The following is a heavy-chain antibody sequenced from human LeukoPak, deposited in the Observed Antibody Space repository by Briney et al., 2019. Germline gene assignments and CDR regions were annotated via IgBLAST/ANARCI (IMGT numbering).Heavy chain of an antibody. CDR3: ARDRYYDSSGYYSEYYFDY. J-gene: IGHJ4*02. Sequence: ASVKVSCKASGYTFTDYGISWVRQAPGQGLEWMGWISTYNGNTNYAQNLQGRVAMTTDTSTSTAYMELRSPRSDDTAVYYCARDRYYDSSGYYSEYYFDYWGQGTLVTVSS. D-gene: IGHD3-22*01. CDR1: GYTFTDYG. CDR2: ISTYNGNT. V-gene: IGHV1-18*01.